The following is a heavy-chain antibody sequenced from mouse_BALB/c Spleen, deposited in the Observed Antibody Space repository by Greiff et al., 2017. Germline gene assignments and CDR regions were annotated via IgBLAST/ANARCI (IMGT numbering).Heavy chain of an antibody. D-gene: IGHD1-1*01. CDR2: ISYDGSN. V-gene: IGHV3-6*02. CDR1: GYSITSGYY. J-gene: IGHJ3*01. CDR3: ARDYYGSGKAY. Sequence: EVKLQESGPGLVKPSQSLSLTCSVTGYSITSGYYWNWIRQFPGNKLEWMGYISYDGSNNYNPSLKNRISITRDTSKNKFFLKLNSVTTENTATYNSARDYYGSGKAYWGQGSLGTVSA.